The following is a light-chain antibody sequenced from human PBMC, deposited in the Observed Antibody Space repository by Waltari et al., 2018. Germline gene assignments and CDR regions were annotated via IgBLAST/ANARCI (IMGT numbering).Light chain of an antibody. Sequence: QSALTQPASVSGSPGQSITISCPGTRSDVGYYTRVSWYQQHPGKAPKLMIYAVSKRPSGVSDRFSGSKSGDMASLTISGLQPEDEAEYFCSSYAGSSKGVFGGGTKVTVL. CDR1: RSDVGYYTR. J-gene: IGLJ2*01. V-gene: IGLV2-23*02. CDR3: SSYAGSSKGV. CDR2: AVS.